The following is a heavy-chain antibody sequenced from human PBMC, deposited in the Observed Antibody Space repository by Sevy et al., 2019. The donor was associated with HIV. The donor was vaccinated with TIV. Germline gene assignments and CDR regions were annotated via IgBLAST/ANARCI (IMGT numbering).Heavy chain of an antibody. V-gene: IGHV3-53*01. CDR2: IYNDGST. J-gene: IGHJ4*02. D-gene: IGHD5-18*01. Sequence: GGSLRLSCAASGFTVSNNYMSWVRQAPGKGLEWVSVIYNDGSTNYADSVKGRFTISRDSSKNTLYLQMKSLRADDTAVYCCARDLGYSYGLIFDYWGQGALVTVSS. CDR3: ARDLGYSYGLIFDY. CDR1: GFTVSNNY.